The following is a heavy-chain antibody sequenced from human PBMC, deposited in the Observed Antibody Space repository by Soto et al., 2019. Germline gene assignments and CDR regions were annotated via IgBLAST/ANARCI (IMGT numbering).Heavy chain of an antibody. CDR2: INPSGGST. CDR1: GYTFTSYY. V-gene: IGHV1-46*01. CDR3: ARDQGEQLEGGRNWFDP. J-gene: IGHJ5*02. D-gene: IGHD6-6*01. Sequence: ASVKVSCKASGYTFTSYYMHWVRQAPGQGLEWMGIINPSGGSTSYAQKFQGRVTMTRDTSTSTVYMELSSLRSEDTAVYYCARDQGEQLEGGRNWFDPWGQGTRVTVSS.